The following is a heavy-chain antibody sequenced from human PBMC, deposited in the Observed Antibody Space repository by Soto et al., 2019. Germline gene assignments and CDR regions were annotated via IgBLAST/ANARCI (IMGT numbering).Heavy chain of an antibody. D-gene: IGHD3-3*01. CDR1: GFTFSNYA. CDR2: ISYDGSNK. CDR3: AKDMASDYDFWSGYYKSDAFDI. J-gene: IGHJ3*02. V-gene: IGHV3-30*18. Sequence: GGSLRLSCAASGFTFSNYAMNWVRQPPGKGLEWVSVISYDGSNKYYADSVKGRFTISRDNSKNTLYLQMNSLRAEGTAVYYCAKDMASDYDFWSGYYKSDAFDIWGQGTMVTVSS.